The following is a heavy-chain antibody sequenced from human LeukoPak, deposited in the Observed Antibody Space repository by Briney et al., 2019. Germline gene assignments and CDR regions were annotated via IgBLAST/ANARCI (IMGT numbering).Heavy chain of an antibody. CDR2: IYYSGST. CDR3: ARDRRDYYDSSGYWDAFDI. J-gene: IGHJ3*02. D-gene: IGHD3-22*01. CDR1: GGSISSYY. V-gene: IGHV4-59*01. Sequence: SETLSLTCTVSGGSISSYYWSWIRQPPGTRLEWIGYIYYSGSTNYNPSLKSRVAISVDTSKNQFSLKLSSVTAADTAVYYCARDRRDYYDSSGYWDAFDIWGQGTMVTVSS.